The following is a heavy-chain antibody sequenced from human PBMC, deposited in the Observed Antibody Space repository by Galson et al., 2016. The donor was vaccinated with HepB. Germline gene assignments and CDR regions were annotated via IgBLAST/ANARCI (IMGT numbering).Heavy chain of an antibody. Sequence: PALVKPTQTLTLTCTFSGFSLTTNGMCVSWIRQPPGKALEWLARIDWDDDKFYSRSLKTRLTISKDTSKNQVVLTVTNMDPVDTATYYCVRIRSMFWGAHPSGMDVWGQGTTVTVSS. V-gene: IGHV2-70*17. CDR2: IDWDDDK. CDR1: GFSLTTNGMC. J-gene: IGHJ6*02. D-gene: IGHD3-10*01. CDR3: VRIRSMFWGAHPSGMDV.